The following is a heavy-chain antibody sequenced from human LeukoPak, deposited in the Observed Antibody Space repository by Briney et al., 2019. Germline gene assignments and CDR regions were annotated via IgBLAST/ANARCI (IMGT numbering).Heavy chain of an antibody. CDR3: ARVFREVWSGENFDY. CDR1: GYTFTGYC. V-gene: IGHV1-2*02. Sequence: GASVKASCKASGYTFTGYCMHWVRQAPGQGLEWMGWINPNSGGTNYAQKFQGRVTMTRDTSISTAYMELSRLRSDDTAVYYCARVFREVWSGENFDYWGQGTLVTVSS. J-gene: IGHJ4*02. D-gene: IGHD3-3*01. CDR2: INPNSGGT.